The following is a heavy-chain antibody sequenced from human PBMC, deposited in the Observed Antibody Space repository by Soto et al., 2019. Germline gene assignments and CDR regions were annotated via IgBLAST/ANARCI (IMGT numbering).Heavy chain of an antibody. CDR1: GYTFTSYY. J-gene: IGHJ4*02. Sequence: ASVKVSCKASGYTFTSYYMHWVRQAPGQGLEWMGIINPSGGSTSYAQKFQGRVTMTRDTSTSTVYMELSSLRSEDTAVYYCARDRFFSGYDSPYYFDYCGQRYLVPVSS. D-gene: IGHD5-12*01. CDR3: ARDRFFSGYDSPYYFDY. CDR2: INPSGGST. V-gene: IGHV1-46*01.